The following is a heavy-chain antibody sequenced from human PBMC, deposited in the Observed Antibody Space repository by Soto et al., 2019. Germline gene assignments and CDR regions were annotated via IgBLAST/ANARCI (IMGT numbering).Heavy chain of an antibody. CDR1: GFTFSSYA. CDR2: ISGSGGST. V-gene: IGHV3-23*01. Sequence: PGGSLRLSCAASGFTFSSYAMSWVRQAPGKGLEWVSAISGSGGSTYYADSVKGRFTISRDNSKNTLYLQMNSLRADDTAVYYCAGTFSGGRQFDYWGQGTLVTVSS. D-gene: IGHD1-1*01. CDR3: AGTFSGGRQFDY. J-gene: IGHJ4*02.